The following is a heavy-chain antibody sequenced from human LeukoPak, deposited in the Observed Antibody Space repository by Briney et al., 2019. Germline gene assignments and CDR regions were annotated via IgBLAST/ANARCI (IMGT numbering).Heavy chain of an antibody. CDR3: ARHPSAANFDY. D-gene: IGHD2-2*01. J-gene: IGHJ4*02. Sequence: SETLSLTCAVSGGSISSSNWWSWIRQPPGKGLEWIGEIYHSGSTNYNPSLKSRVTISVDTSKNQFSLKVTSVTAADTAVYYCARHPSAANFDYWGQGTLVTVSS. CDR2: IYHSGST. CDR1: GGSISSSNW. V-gene: IGHV4-4*02.